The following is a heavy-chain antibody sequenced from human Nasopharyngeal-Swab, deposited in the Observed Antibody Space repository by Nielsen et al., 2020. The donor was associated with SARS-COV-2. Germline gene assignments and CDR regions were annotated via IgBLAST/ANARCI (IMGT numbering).Heavy chain of an antibody. V-gene: IGHV3-23*01. J-gene: IGHJ4*02. Sequence: GESLKISCAASGFTFSSYAMSWVRQAPVKGLEWVSSISGNTFTTYYTNSVKGRFTISRDNSKNTLSLQMNSLRAEDTAVYYCAKEMGLVGGIANSLFDYWGQGTLVTVSS. D-gene: IGHD3/OR15-3a*01. CDR1: GFTFSSYA. CDR3: AKEMGLVGGIANSLFDY. CDR2: ISGNTFTT.